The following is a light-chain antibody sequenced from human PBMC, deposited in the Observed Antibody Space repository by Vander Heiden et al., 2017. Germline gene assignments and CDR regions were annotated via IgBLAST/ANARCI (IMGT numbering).Light chain of an antibody. Sequence: DIVMTQSPLSLPVPPGEPASISCRSSQSLLHSNGYNYLDWYLQKPGQSPQLLIYLGSNRASGVPDRFSGSGSGTDFTLKISRVEAEDVGVYYCMQALQTPITFGQGTRLEIK. CDR3: MQALQTPIT. J-gene: IGKJ5*01. CDR1: QSLLHSNGYNY. CDR2: LGS. V-gene: IGKV2-28*01.